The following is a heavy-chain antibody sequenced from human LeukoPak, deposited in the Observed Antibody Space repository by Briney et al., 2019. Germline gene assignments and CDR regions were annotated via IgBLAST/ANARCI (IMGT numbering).Heavy chain of an antibody. J-gene: IGHJ4*02. Sequence: GGSLRLSCAASGFTFDDHAMHWVRQARGKGLEWVSGIRWNSGSIGYADSVKGRFTISRDNAKNSLYLQMNSLRAEDTALYYCAKAADRSSWYGRRGFDYWGQGTLVTVSS. CDR2: IRWNSGSI. CDR1: GFTFDDHA. CDR3: AKAADRSSWYGRRGFDY. V-gene: IGHV3-9*01. D-gene: IGHD6-13*01.